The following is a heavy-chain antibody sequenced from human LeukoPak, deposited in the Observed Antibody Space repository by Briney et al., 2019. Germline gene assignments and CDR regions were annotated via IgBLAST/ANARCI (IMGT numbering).Heavy chain of an antibody. CDR2: INHSGST. V-gene: IGHV4-34*01. CDR3: ARGRGGLVISYYYYYMDV. Sequence: SETLSLTCAVYGGSFSGYYWSWIRQPPGKGLEWIGEINHSGSTNYNPSLKSRVTISVDTSKTQFSLKLSSVTAADTAVYYCARGRGGLVISYYYYYMDVWGKGTTVTVSS. CDR1: GGSFSGYY. J-gene: IGHJ6*03. D-gene: IGHD3-22*01.